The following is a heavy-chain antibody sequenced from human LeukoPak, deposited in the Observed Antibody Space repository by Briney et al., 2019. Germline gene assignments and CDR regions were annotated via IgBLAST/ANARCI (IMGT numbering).Heavy chain of an antibody. CDR2: ISGSGGST. Sequence: GGSLRLSCAASGFTFSNYAMTWVRQAPGKGLEWVSGISGSGGSTYYADSVKGRFTISRDNSKNMLYLQMNSLRAEDTAVYYCTKLPYYYDSSGSPNWGQGTLVTVSS. CDR3: TKLPYYYDSSGSPN. J-gene: IGHJ4*02. CDR1: GFTFSNYA. D-gene: IGHD3-22*01. V-gene: IGHV3-23*01.